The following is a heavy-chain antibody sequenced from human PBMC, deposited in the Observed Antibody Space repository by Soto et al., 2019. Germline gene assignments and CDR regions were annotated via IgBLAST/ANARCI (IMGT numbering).Heavy chain of an antibody. CDR3: ARDPDRITIIGDYYFDY. CDR1: GGTFSSYA. Sequence: QVQLVQSGAEVKKPGSSVKVSCKASGGTFSSYAISWVRQAPGQGLEWMGGIIPIFGTANYAQKFQGRVTITADESTSTAYMELSSLRSEDTAVYYCARDPDRITIIGDYYFDYWGQGTLVTVSS. V-gene: IGHV1-69*01. J-gene: IGHJ4*02. CDR2: IIPIFGTA. D-gene: IGHD3-22*01.